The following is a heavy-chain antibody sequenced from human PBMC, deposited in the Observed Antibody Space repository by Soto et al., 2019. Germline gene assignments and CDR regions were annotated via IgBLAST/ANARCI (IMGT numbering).Heavy chain of an antibody. Sequence: SETLSLTCTVSGGSISSSSYYWGWIRQPPGKGLEWIGSIYYSGSTYYNPSLKSRVTISVDTSKNQFSLKLSSVTAADTAVYYCARRGGIWFGESFGAFDIWGQGTMVTVSS. CDR2: IYYSGST. D-gene: IGHD3-10*01. CDR3: ARRGGIWFGESFGAFDI. CDR1: GGSISSSSYY. J-gene: IGHJ3*02. V-gene: IGHV4-39*01.